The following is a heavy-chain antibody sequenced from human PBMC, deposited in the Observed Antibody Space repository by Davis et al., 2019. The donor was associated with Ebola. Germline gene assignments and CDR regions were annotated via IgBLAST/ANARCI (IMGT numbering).Heavy chain of an antibody. CDR2: FDPEDDKT. V-gene: IGHV1-24*01. CDR1: GYTLNELS. J-gene: IGHJ3*02. Sequence: AASVKVSCKVSGYTLNELSIHWVRQAPGKGLEWMGGFDPEDDKTIYGQNFQDRLIMTEDTSTHTAYMELNNLGSEDTALYYCTTTAGADTGTNVVDMWGQGTMITVSS. CDR3: TTTAGADTGTNVVDM. D-gene: IGHD1-1*01.